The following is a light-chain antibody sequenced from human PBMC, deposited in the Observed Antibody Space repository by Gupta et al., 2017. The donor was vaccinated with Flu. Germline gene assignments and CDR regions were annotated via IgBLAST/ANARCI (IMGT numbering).Light chain of an antibody. CDR3: NSRDSSGNHLNWV. CDR2: GKN. Sequence: SSELTQDPAVSVALGQTVRITCQGDSLRSYYASWYQQKPGQAPVLVIYGKNNRPSGIPDRFSGSSSGNTASLTITGAQAEDEADYYGNSRDSSGNHLNWVFGGGTKLTVL. CDR1: SLRSYY. V-gene: IGLV3-19*01. J-gene: IGLJ3*02.